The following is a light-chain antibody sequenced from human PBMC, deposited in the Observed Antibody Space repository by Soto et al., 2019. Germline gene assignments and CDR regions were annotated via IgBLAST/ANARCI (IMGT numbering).Light chain of an antibody. J-gene: IGKJ1*01. CDR2: KAS. Sequence: DFQMTQSPSTLSASVGDRVTITCRASQSISDLLAWYQQKPGKAPKLLIYKASSLKSGVPSRFSGSGSGTEYTLTISSLQPDDFASYYCQQYNGYWTFGQGTKVEIK. CDR3: QQYNGYWT. V-gene: IGKV1-5*03. CDR1: QSISDL.